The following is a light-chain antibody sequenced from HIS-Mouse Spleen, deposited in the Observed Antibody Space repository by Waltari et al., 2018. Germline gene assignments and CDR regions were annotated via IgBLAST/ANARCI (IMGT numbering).Light chain of an antibody. Sequence: SYELTQPPSVSVSPGQTARITCSGDAFPKKSAYWYQQKSGQAPVLVIYEDSKRPSGIPERFFGSSSGTMATLTISGAQVEDEADYYCYSTDSSGNHRVFGGGTKLTVL. CDR2: EDS. CDR1: AFPKKS. V-gene: IGLV3-10*01. J-gene: IGLJ2*01. CDR3: YSTDSSGNHRV.